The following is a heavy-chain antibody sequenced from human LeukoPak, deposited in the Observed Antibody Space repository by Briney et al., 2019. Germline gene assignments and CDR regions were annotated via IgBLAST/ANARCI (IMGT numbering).Heavy chain of an antibody. J-gene: IGHJ4*02. V-gene: IGHV3-7*01. CDR3: VRLGHTYGQIFDY. D-gene: IGHD5-18*01. CDR2: IKQDGGGE. CDR1: EVTSIIYW. Sequence: PGGSLRLSCTASEVTSIIYWMSWVRQAPGKGLEWVANIKQDGGGEHYVDSVRGRFTISTDIAKNSLYLQMNSLRAEDSALYYCVRLGHTYGQIFDYWGQGTLVTVSS.